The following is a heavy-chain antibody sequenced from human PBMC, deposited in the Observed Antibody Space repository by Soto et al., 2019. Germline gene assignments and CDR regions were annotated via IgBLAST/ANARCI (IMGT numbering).Heavy chain of an antibody. Sequence: QVQLQESGPGLVKPSQTLSLTCTVSGGSISSGGYYWSWIRQHPGKGLEWIGYIYYSGSTYYNPSLTGRVTISVDTSKNQFSLKLGSVTAADTAVYYCAREEGGGYDHRWFDPWGQGTLVTVSS. CDR3: AREEGGGYDHRWFDP. CDR1: GGSISSGGYY. D-gene: IGHD5-12*01. CDR2: IYYSGST. V-gene: IGHV4-31*03. J-gene: IGHJ5*02.